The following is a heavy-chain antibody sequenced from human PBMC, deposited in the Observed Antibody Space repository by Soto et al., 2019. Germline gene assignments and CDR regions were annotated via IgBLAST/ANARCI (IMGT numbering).Heavy chain of an antibody. CDR1: GFSLSTSGVA. Sequence: QITLKESGPMLVRPTQTLTLTCTFSGFSLSTSGVAVAWIRQPPGEALEWLALIYWDDDRRYNSSLKSRLTITRDTSKDQVVLPMTNMAPMDTATYFCAHSQRGPRDFWGPGILVTVSS. D-gene: IGHD5-12*01. V-gene: IGHV2-5*02. J-gene: IGHJ4*02. CDR2: IYWDDDR. CDR3: AHSQRGPRDF.